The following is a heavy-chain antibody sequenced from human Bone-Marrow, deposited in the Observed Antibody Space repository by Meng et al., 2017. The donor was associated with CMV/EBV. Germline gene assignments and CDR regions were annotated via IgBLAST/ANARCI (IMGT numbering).Heavy chain of an antibody. CDR1: GFTFVSYW. V-gene: IGHV3-7*01. D-gene: IGHD1-26*01. CDR2: IKSDGSQS. J-gene: IGHJ3*01. CDR3: ARDPGSGSWAAFDL. Sequence: GESLKISCAASGFTFVSYWMSWVRQVPGKGLEWVANIKSDGSQSQYGDSVKGRFTVSRDNAENSLFLQMNGLRVEDTAVYYCARDPGSGSWAAFDLWGQGTTVTVSS.